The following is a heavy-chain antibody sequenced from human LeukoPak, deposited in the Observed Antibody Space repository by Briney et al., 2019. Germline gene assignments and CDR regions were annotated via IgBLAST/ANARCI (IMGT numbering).Heavy chain of an antibody. CDR1: DDSFSGHY. J-gene: IGHJ3*02. D-gene: IGHD4-17*01. V-gene: IGHV4-59*11. CDR3: ARDLVTVTKGFDI. CDR2: ISYIGST. Sequence: SETLSLTCAVSDDSFSGHYWTWIRQPPGKGLEWIGYISYIGSTNYNPSLKSRVTISIDTSKNQFSLKLTSVTAADTAVYYCARDLVTVTKGFDIWGQGTMVSVSS.